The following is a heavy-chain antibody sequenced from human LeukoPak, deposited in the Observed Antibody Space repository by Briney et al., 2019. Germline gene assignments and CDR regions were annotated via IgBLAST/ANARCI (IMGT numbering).Heavy chain of an antibody. J-gene: IGHJ4*02. D-gene: IGHD2-15*01. Sequence: ASVKVSCKASGYTFTGYYMHWVRQAPGQGLEWMGWINPNSGGTNYAQKFQDRVTMTRDTSISTAYMELSRLRSDDTAVYYCATDTIGYCSGGSCYPPHPSDFWGQGTLVTVSS. V-gene: IGHV1-2*02. CDR3: ATDTIGYCSGGSCYPPHPSDF. CDR2: INPNSGGT. CDR1: GYTFTGYY.